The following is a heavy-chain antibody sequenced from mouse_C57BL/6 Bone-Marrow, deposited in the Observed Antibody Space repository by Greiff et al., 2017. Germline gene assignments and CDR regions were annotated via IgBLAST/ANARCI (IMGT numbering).Heavy chain of an antibody. J-gene: IGHJ4*01. CDR1: GFSLTSYG. CDR2: IWSDGST. CDR3: ARTLYYYGSYAMDY. Sequence: VQVVESGPGLVAPSQSLSITCTVSGFSLTSYGVHWVRQPPGKGLEWLVVIWSDGSTTYNSALKSRLSISKDNSKSQVFLKMNSLQTDDTAMYYCARTLYYYGSYAMDYWGQGTSVTVSS. D-gene: IGHD1-1*01. V-gene: IGHV2-6*03.